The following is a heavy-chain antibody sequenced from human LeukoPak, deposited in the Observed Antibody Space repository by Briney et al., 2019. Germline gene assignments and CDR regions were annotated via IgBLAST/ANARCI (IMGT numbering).Heavy chain of an antibody. CDR3: ARDYKGLSEY. J-gene: IGHJ4*02. CDR1: GFTFSSYN. Sequence: GGSLRLSCAASGFTFSSYNMNWVRQAPGKGLEWVSSISSDSNYIYYADSVKGRFTISRDNAKDSLYLHMNTLRAEDTAVYYCARDYKGLSEYWGQGTLVTVSS. D-gene: IGHD1-1*01. V-gene: IGHV3-21*01. CDR2: ISSDSNYI.